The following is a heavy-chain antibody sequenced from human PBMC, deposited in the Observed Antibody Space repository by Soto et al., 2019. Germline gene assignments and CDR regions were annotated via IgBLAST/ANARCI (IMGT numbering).Heavy chain of an antibody. CDR3: ARAAAYFYHYYYAMDV. Sequence: GGSLRLSCAASRFTFSSYAMDWVRRAPGKGLEWVAVISHDGSEKYYGDSVKGRFTISRDNPKNTVYLQMNSLRPEDTAVYYCARAAAYFYHYYYAMDVWGQGTAVTVSS. CDR1: RFTFSSYA. V-gene: IGHV3-30-3*01. D-gene: IGHD6-13*01. CDR2: ISHDGSEK. J-gene: IGHJ6*02.